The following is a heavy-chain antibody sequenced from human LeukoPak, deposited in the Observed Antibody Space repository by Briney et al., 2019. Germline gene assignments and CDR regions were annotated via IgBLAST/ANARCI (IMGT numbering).Heavy chain of an antibody. J-gene: IGHJ4*02. V-gene: IGHV3-30*18. CDR2: ISYAGSDK. D-gene: IGHD2-15*01. CDR3: AKDIDGLGYCSGGSCAIDY. CDR1: GFTFSSYG. Sequence: GRFLRLSCVASGFTFSSYGMHWVRQAPGKGLEWVALISYAGSDKYYADSVKGRFTISRDNSKNTLYLQMNSLRAEDTAVYYCAKDIDGLGYCSGGSCAIDYWGQGTLVTVSS.